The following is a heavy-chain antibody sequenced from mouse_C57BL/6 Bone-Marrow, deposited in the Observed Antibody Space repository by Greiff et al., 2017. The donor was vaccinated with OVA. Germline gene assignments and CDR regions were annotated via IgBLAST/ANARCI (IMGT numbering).Heavy chain of an antibody. CDR2: ISSGSSTI. Sequence: EVQVVESGGGLVKPGGSLKLSCAASGFTFRDYGMHWVRQAPEKGLEWVAYISSGSSTIYYADTVKGRFTISRDNAKNTLFLQMTSLRSEDTAMYYCARSSYGYFDVWGTGTTVTVSS. D-gene: IGHD1-1*01. J-gene: IGHJ1*03. V-gene: IGHV5-17*01. CDR3: ARSSYGYFDV. CDR1: GFTFRDYG.